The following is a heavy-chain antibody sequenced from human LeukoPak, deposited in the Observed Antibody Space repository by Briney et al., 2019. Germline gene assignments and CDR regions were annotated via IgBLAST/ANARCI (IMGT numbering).Heavy chain of an antibody. Sequence: SETLSLTCTVSGGSISSGSYYWSWIRQPAGKGLEWIGRIYTSGSTNYNPSLKSRVTISVDTSKNQFSLKLSSVTAADTAVYYCARVGNANYYYHYYMDVWGKGTTVTVSS. CDR2: IYTSGST. CDR1: GGSISSGSYY. V-gene: IGHV4-61*02. J-gene: IGHJ6*03. CDR3: ARVGNANYYYHYYMDV. D-gene: IGHD1-26*01.